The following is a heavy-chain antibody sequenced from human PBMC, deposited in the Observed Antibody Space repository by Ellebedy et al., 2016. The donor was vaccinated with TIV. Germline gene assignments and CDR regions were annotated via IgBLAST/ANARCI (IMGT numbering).Heavy chain of an antibody. V-gene: IGHV3-30*03. CDR2: ISYDESNK. Sequence: PGGSLRLSCAASGFTFSRYGMHWVRQAPGKGLEWVAIISYDESNKQKADSVKGRFTISRDNSKNTLYLQMTSLRPEDTAVYYCARDLGYCSSTSCSPGHYFDYWGQGTLVTVSS. J-gene: IGHJ4*02. CDR3: ARDLGYCSSTSCSPGHYFDY. CDR1: GFTFSRYG. D-gene: IGHD2-2*01.